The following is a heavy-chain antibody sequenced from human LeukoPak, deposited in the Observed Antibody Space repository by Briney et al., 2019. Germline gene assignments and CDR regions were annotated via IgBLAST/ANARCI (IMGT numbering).Heavy chain of an antibody. CDR1: GYTFTSYG. D-gene: IGHD4/OR15-4a*01. CDR3: ARAEKPDCGNYDYYCMDV. Sequence: ASVKVTCKASGYTFTSYGISWVRQAPGHGREGMGWISDYNGNTNFAQKLQDRVTMTTDTSTSTPYMELRSLRSDDTAVYYCARAEKPDCGNYDYYCMDVWGKGTTVTVSS. V-gene: IGHV1-18*01. CDR2: ISDYNGNT. J-gene: IGHJ6*03.